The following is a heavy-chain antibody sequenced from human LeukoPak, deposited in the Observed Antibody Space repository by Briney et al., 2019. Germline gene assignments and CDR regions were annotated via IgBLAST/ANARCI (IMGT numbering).Heavy chain of an antibody. D-gene: IGHD3-22*01. CDR3: RGAYYYDSSGPNWFDP. V-gene: IGHV3-49*04. CDR1: GFTFGDYA. J-gene: IGHJ5*02. Sequence: GGSLRLSCTASGFTFGDYAMSWVRQAPGKGLEWVGFIRSKAYGGTTEYAASVKGRFTISRDDSKSIAYLQMNSLKTEDTAVYYCRGAYYYDSSGPNWFDPWGQGAPVTVSS. CDR2: IRSKAYGGTT.